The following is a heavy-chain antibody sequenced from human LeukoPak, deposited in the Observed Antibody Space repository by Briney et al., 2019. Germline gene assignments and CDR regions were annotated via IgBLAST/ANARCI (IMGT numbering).Heavy chain of an antibody. CDR2: INHSGST. Sequence: SETLSLTCAVYGGSFSGYYWSWIRQPPGKGLGWIGEINHSGSTNYNPSLKSRVTISVDTSKNQFSLKLSSVTAADTAVYYCARGGVTISPRYYYGMDVWGKGTTVTVSS. V-gene: IGHV4-34*01. J-gene: IGHJ6*04. CDR1: GGSFSGYY. D-gene: IGHD3-9*01. CDR3: ARGGVTISPRYYYGMDV.